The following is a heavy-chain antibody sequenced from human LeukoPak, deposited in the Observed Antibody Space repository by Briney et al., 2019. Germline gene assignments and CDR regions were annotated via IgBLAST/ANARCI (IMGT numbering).Heavy chain of an antibody. CDR2: IYYSGST. D-gene: IGHD3-22*01. Sequence: KPSETLSLTCTVSGGSISSYYWTWIRQPPGKGLEWIGYIYYSGSTNYNPSLKSRVTISVDTSKNQFSLKLSSVAAADTGVYYCARVYYYDSSGYYNFDYWGQGTLVTVSS. V-gene: IGHV4-59*01. J-gene: IGHJ4*02. CDR3: ARVYYYDSSGYYNFDY. CDR1: GGSISSYY.